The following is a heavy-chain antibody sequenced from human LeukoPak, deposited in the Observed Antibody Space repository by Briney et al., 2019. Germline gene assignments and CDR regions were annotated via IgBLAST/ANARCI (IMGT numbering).Heavy chain of an antibody. CDR2: IYYSGST. Sequence: PSETPSLTCTVSGGSISSYYWSWIRQPPGKGLEWIGYIYYSGSTNYNPSLKSRVTISVDTSKNRFSLKLSSVTAADTAVYYCARTSPATPLLRYFDWSSSPMDVWGQGTTVTVSS. CDR3: ARTSPATPLLRYFDWSSSPMDV. V-gene: IGHV4-59*01. CDR1: GGSISSYY. D-gene: IGHD3-9*01. J-gene: IGHJ6*02.